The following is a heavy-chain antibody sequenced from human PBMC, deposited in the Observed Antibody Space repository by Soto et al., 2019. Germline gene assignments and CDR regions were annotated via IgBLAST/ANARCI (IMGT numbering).Heavy chain of an antibody. J-gene: IGHJ6*03. CDR2: IYYLGNT. CDR3: ARAGSGSYKYYYYYYMDV. CDR1: GGSISSSSSY. Sequence: SETLSLTCTVSGGSISSSSSYWGWIRQPPGKGLEWVGSIYYLGNTYYNPSLGSRVTISVDTSKNQFSLKLRSVTAADTAVYYCARAGSGSYKYYYYYYMDVWGKGTTVTVSS. D-gene: IGHD3-10*01. V-gene: IGHV4-39*01.